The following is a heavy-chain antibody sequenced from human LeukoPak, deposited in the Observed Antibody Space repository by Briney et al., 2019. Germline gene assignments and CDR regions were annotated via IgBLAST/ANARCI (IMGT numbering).Heavy chain of an antibody. D-gene: IGHD2-2*01. CDR1: GGSISRYY. CDR3: ASRPLGSKYYYGMDV. Sequence: PSETLSLTCTVSGGSISRYYWSWIRQPPGKGLEWIGYIYYSGSTNYNPSLKSRVTISVDTSKNQFSLKLSSVTAADTAVYYCASRPLGSKYYYGMDVWGQGTTVTVSS. J-gene: IGHJ6*02. V-gene: IGHV4-59*01. CDR2: IYYSGST.